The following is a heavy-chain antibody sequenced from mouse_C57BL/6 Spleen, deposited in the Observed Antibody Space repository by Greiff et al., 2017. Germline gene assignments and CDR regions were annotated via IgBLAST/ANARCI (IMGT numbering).Heavy chain of an antibody. CDR3: ARRDYGSSYGD. V-gene: IGHV1-50*01. Sequence: QVQLQQPGAELVKPGASVKLSCKASGYTFTSYWMQWVKQRPGQGLEWIGEIDPSDSYTNYNQKFKGKATLTVDTSSSTAYMQLSSLTSEDSAVYYCARRDYGSSYGDWGQGTTLTVSS. J-gene: IGHJ2*01. D-gene: IGHD1-1*01. CDR2: IDPSDSYT. CDR1: GYTFTSYW.